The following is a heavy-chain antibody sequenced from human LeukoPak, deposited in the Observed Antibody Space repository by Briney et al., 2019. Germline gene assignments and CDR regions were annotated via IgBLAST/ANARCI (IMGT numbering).Heavy chain of an antibody. CDR2: INPNGGGT. J-gene: IGHJ4*02. Sequence: GASVKVSCKASGYTFTGYYMHWVRQAPGQGLEWMGWINPNGGGTNCAQKFQGRVTMTRDTSISTAYMELSRLRSDDTAVYYCARDRPYDYSNPYWFDYWGQGTLVTVSS. V-gene: IGHV1-2*02. D-gene: IGHD4-11*01. CDR1: GYTFTGYY. CDR3: ARDRPYDYSNPYWFDY.